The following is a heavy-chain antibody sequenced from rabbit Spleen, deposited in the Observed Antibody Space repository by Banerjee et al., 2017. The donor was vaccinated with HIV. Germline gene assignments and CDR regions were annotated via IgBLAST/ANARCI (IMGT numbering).Heavy chain of an antibody. J-gene: IGHJ4*01. D-gene: IGHD2-1*01. Sequence: QEQLEESGGGLVKPEGSLTLTCKASGFSFSDRDVMCWVRQAPGKGLEWIACIAGSSSGFTYSATWAKGRFTCSKTSSTTVTLQLNSLTAADTATYFCARGSAAMTMVIIGYYLSLWGPGTLVTVS. CDR3: ARGSAAMTMVIIGYYLSL. CDR2: IAGSSSGFT. V-gene: IGHV1S45*01. CDR1: GFSFSDRDV.